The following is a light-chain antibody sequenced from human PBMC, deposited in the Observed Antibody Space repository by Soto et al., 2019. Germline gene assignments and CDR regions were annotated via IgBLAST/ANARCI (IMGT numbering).Light chain of an antibody. J-gene: IGKJ2*01. Sequence: FVLTQSPATLSLSPGERATLSCRASWNVGSSLAWHQQKPGQAPRLLMYDASKRPTGIPARFSGSGSGTDFTLTISGLEAEDFAVYYCQNGRTFGQGTRLEIK. CDR1: WNVGSS. CDR3: QNGRT. V-gene: IGKV3-11*01. CDR2: DAS.